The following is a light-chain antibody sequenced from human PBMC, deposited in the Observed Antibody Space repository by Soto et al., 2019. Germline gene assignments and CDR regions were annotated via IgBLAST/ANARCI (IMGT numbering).Light chain of an antibody. Sequence: EIVLTQSPGTLSLSPGERATLSYRASQSVSSNYLAWYQQKPGQAPRLLIYGASSRATGIPDRFSGSGSGTDFTLTISRLEPEDFAVYYCQHYGGSRYTFGQGTKLEIK. CDR3: QHYGGSRYT. CDR2: GAS. V-gene: IGKV3-20*01. J-gene: IGKJ2*01. CDR1: QSVSSNY.